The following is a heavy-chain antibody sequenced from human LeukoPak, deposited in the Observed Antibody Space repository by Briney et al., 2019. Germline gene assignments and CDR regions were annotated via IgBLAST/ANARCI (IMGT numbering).Heavy chain of an antibody. CDR3: ARVGGYCSSTSCPTRYYYYGMDV. CDR1: GGTFSSYA. V-gene: IGHV1-69*04. J-gene: IGHJ6*02. D-gene: IGHD2-2*03. CDR2: IIPILGIA. Sequence: SVKVSCKASGGTFSSYAISWVRQAPGQGLEWMGRIIPILGIANYAQKFQGRVTITSDKSTNTAYMVLSSLRNDHTAVYYCARVGGYCSSTSCPTRYYYYGMDVWGQGTTVTVSS.